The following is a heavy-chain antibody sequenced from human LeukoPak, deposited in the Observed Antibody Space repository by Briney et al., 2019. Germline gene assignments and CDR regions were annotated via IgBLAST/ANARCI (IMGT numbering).Heavy chain of an antibody. CDR1: GGTFSSYA. J-gene: IGHJ3*02. Sequence: GSSVKVSCKASGGTFSSYAISWVRQAPGQGLEWMGGIIPIFGTANYAQKFQGRVTITTDESTSTAYMELSRLRSDDTAVYYCARVRDSSNWYGSRDHDAFDIWGQGTMVTVSS. D-gene: IGHD6-13*01. V-gene: IGHV1-69*05. CDR3: ARVRDSSNWYGSRDHDAFDI. CDR2: IIPIFGTA.